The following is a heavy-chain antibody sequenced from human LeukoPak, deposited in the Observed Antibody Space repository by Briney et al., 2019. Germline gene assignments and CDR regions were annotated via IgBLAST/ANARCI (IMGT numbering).Heavy chain of an antibody. CDR3: AKDPRHDWNYDY. D-gene: IGHD1-7*01. CDR1: GFTFSQYA. Sequence: PGGSLRLSCAASGFTFSQYAMSWVRQAPGKGLEWVSGIGGNGGTEYYADSVKGRFTISRDNSKNTLYLQMNSLRAEDTAVYYCAKDPRHDWNYDYWGQGTLVTVSS. CDR2: IGGNGGTE. V-gene: IGHV3-23*01. J-gene: IGHJ4*02.